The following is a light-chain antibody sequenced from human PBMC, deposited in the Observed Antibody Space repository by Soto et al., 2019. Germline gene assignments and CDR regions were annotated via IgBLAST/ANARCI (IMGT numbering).Light chain of an antibody. V-gene: IGKV3-11*01. Sequence: EIVLTQSPATLSLSPGERATLSCKASQSVSSYLAWYQQYPGRAPRLLIYDASNRATGIPARFSGSGSGTDFTLTISSLEPEDFAVYYCQQRSNWPLTFGGGTKVEIK. CDR3: QQRSNWPLT. CDR2: DAS. CDR1: QSVSSY. J-gene: IGKJ4*01.